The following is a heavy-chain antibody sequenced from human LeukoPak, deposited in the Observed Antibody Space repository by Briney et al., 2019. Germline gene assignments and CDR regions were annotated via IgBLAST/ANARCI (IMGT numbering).Heavy chain of an antibody. J-gene: IGHJ4*02. V-gene: IGHV4-39*01. CDR1: GGSIKSSYY. D-gene: IGHD6-19*01. Sequence: PPETLSLTSTVSGGSIKSSYYWGWIRQPPGKGLEWIGGIYYSGSTYYTPSLKSRVTISVDTSKDQFSLNLSSVIASDTAVYYCARSGYSTGWQSFSLVYWGQGTLHTLSS. CDR3: ARSGYSTGWQSFSLVY. CDR2: IYYSGST.